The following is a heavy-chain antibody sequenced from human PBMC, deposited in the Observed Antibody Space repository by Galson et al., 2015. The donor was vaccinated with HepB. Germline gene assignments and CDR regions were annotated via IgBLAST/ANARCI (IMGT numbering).Heavy chain of an antibody. J-gene: IGHJ6*02. CDR3: ARARVSPVWFGEFNIMDV. V-gene: IGHV3-11*01. D-gene: IGHD3-10*01. CDR2: ISSSGTTI. Sequence: SLRLSCAASGFTFSDFYMSWIRQAPGKGLEWVSYISSSGTTIYYADSVKGRFTTSRDNTKNSLYLQMNSLRGEDTAVYYCARARVSPVWFGEFNIMDVWGQGTPVTVSS. CDR1: GFTFSDFY.